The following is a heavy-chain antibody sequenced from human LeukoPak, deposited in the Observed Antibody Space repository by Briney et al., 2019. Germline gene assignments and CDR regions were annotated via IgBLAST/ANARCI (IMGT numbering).Heavy chain of an antibody. CDR1: GYSISSGYD. D-gene: IGHD6-13*01. J-gene: IGHJ3*02. V-gene: IGHV4-38-2*02. CDR3: ATVEYSSSWDAFDI. CDR2: IPDTGST. Sequence: PSETLSVTCSVSGYSISSGYDWGWIRQPPGKGLEWIGRIPDTGSTYYNRSLKRRVTISVDTSKNQFALKLSSVTAADTAFYYCATVEYSSSWDAFDIWGQGTMLTVSS.